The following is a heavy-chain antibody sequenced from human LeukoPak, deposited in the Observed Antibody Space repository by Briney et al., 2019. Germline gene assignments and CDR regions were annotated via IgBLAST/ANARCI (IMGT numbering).Heavy chain of an antibody. CDR2: MNPNSGNT. V-gene: IGHV1-8*01. CDR3: ARGTHGSSHFDY. CDR1: GYTFTSYD. J-gene: IGHJ4*02. Sequence: ASVKVSCKASGYTFTSYDINWVRQATGQGLEWMGWMNPNSGNTGYAQKFQGRVTMTRNTSISTAYMELNSLRSEDTAVYYCARGTHGSSHFDYWGQGTLVTVSS. D-gene: IGHD2-15*01.